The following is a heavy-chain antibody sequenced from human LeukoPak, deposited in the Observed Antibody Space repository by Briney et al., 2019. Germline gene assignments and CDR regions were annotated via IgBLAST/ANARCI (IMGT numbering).Heavy chain of an antibody. J-gene: IGHJ5*02. V-gene: IGHV4-59*08. Sequence: SETLSLTCTASGVSISSYYWSWIRRPPGKGLEWIGYIYNRGSTNHNPSLKSRVTISIDTSENQFSLKLSSVTAADTAVCYCARTYYYGSGRGFDPWGQGTLVAVSS. CDR3: ARTYYYGSGRGFDP. D-gene: IGHD3-10*01. CDR2: IYNRGST. CDR1: GVSISSYY.